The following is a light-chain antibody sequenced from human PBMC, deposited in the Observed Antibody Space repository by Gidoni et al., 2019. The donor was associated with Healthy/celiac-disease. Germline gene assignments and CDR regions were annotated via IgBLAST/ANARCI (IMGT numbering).Light chain of an antibody. CDR3: QAWDSTTVV. V-gene: IGLV3-1*01. J-gene: IGLJ2*01. CDR1: KLETKY. CDR2: QDS. Sequence: SYELTQPPSVSVSPGQTASITCSGDKLETKYACWYQQRPGQSPVLVIYQDSKRPSGIPERISGSNSGNTATLTISGTQAMDEADYYCQAWDSTTVVFGGGTKLTVL.